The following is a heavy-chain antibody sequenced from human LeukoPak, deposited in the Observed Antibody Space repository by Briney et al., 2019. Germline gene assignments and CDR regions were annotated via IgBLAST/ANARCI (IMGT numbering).Heavy chain of an antibody. J-gene: IGHJ6*03. CDR2: ISSSGSTI. Sequence: PGGSLRLSCAASGFTFSDYYMSWIRQAPGKGLEWVSYISSSGSTIYYADSVKGRFTISRDNAKNSLYLQMNSLRAEDTAVYYCARVSEAAAVFNYYYMDVWGKGTTVTISS. CDR1: GFTFSDYY. V-gene: IGHV3-11*01. CDR3: ARVSEAAAVFNYYYMDV. D-gene: IGHD6-13*01.